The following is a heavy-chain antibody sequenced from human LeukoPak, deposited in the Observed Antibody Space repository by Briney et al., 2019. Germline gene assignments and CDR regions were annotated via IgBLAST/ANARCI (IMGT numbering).Heavy chain of an antibody. Sequence: SETLSLTCTVSGYSFSSPSYWGWIRQPPGKGLEWIGSFYHRGRTYYSPSLKSRVTISVDTSKNQFSLKLSSVTAADTAVYYCARTSTRLYYYDSSGYYQYWGQGTLVTVSS. D-gene: IGHD3-22*01. J-gene: IGHJ4*02. CDR3: ARTSTRLYYYDSSGYYQY. CDR1: GYSFSSPSY. V-gene: IGHV4-38-2*02. CDR2: FYHRGRT.